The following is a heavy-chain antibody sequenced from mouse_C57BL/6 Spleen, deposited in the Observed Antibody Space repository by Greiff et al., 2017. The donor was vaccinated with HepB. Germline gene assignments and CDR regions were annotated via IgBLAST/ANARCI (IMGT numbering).Heavy chain of an antibody. V-gene: IGHV5-4*01. D-gene: IGHD1-1*01. CDR3: AREDYYGSRAMDY. Sequence: EVHLVESGGGLVKPGGSLKLSCAASGFTFSSYAMSWVRQTPEKRLEWVATISDGGSYTYYPDNVKGRFTISRDNAKNNLYLQMSHLKSEDTAMYYCAREDYYGSRAMDYWGQGTSVTVSS. CDR1: GFTFSSYA. J-gene: IGHJ4*01. CDR2: ISDGGSYT.